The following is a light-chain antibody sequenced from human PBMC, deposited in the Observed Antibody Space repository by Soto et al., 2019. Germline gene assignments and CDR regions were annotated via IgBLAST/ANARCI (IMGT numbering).Light chain of an antibody. CDR3: QQYAGSPT. CDR2: GAS. CDR1: QSVASTY. J-gene: IGKJ5*01. Sequence: EIVLTQSPGTLSLSPGERATLSCWASQSVASTYLGWYQQKPGQAPRLLIYGASSRATGIPDRFSGSGSGTDFTLTISRLEPEDFALYYCQQYAGSPTFGQWTRLEIK. V-gene: IGKV3-20*01.